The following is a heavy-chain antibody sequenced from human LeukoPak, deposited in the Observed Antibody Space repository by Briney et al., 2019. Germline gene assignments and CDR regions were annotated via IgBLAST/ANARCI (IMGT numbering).Heavy chain of an antibody. CDR1: EFTFSSYT. CDR2: ISSSSSYI. J-gene: IGHJ4*02. CDR3: ARGIYTSSPRNPKNFFDY. Sequence: PGGTLRLSCAASEFTFSSYTMNWVRQAPGKGLEWVSSISSSSSYIYYADSMKGRFTISRDNAKNSLYLQMNSLRAEDTAVYFCARGIYTSSPRNPKNFFDYWGQGPLVTVS. D-gene: IGHD2-2*02. V-gene: IGHV3-21*01.